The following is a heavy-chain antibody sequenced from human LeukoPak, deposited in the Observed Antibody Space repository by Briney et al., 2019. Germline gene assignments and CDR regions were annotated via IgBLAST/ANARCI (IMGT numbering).Heavy chain of an antibody. V-gene: IGHV4-61*02. CDR1: GGSISSGSYY. CDR3: ASELTIFGVAQYRFDP. J-gene: IGHJ5*02. D-gene: IGHD3-3*01. Sequence: SETLSLTCTVSGGSISSGSYYWSWLRQPAGEGLEWLGRIYTSGSTNYNPSLKSRVTISVDTSKNQFSLRLSSVTAADTAVYDCASELTIFGVAQYRFDPWGQGTLVTVSS. CDR2: IYTSGST.